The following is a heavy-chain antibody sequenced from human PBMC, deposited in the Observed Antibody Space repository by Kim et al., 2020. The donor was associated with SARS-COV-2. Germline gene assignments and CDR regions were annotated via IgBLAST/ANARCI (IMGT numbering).Heavy chain of an antibody. CDR3: ARNEDY. CDR2: IDADNGNT. V-gene: IGHV1-3*01. Sequence: ASVKVSCKASGYTFTSYAFHWVRQAPGQRLEWMGWIDADNGNTKYSQKLQGRVTITRDTSASTAYMELTSLRSEDTAVYYCARNEDYWGQGTLVTVFS. J-gene: IGHJ4*02. CDR1: GYTFTSYA.